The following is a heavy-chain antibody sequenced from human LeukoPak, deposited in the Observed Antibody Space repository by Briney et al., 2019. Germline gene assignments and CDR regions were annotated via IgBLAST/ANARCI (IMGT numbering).Heavy chain of an antibody. V-gene: IGHV1-18*01. D-gene: IGHD6-13*01. CDR3: ARDRLVAAAAGTGWFDP. CDR1: GYTFTSYG. J-gene: IGHJ5*02. CDR2: ISAYNGNT. Sequence: ASVKVSCKASGYTFTSYGISWVRQAPGQGLEWMGWISAYNGNTNYAQKLQGRVTMTTDTSTSTAYMELRSLRSDDTAVYYCARDRLVAAAAGTGWFDPWGQGTLVTVSS.